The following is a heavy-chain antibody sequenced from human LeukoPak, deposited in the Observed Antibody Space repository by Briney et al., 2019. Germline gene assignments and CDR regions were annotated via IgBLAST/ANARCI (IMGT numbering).Heavy chain of an antibody. D-gene: IGHD6-19*01. CDR2: IYYSGST. CDR1: GGSISSSIYY. CDR3: ARERYSSGCPDY. Sequence: PSETLSLTCTVSGGSISSSIYYWGWIRQPPGKGLEWIGSIYYSGSTYYNPSLKSRVTISVDTSKNQFSLKLSSVTAADTAVYYCARERYSSGCPDYWGQGTLVTVSS. V-gene: IGHV4-39*02. J-gene: IGHJ4*02.